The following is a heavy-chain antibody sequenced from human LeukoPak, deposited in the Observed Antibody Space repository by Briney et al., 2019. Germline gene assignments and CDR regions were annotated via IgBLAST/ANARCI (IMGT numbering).Heavy chain of an antibody. CDR2: ISAYNGNT. J-gene: IGHJ4*02. D-gene: IGHD3-16*01. V-gene: IGHV1-18*04. CDR1: GYTFTSYG. Sequence: ASVNVSYKASGYTFTSYGISWLLQAPGQGLEWMGWISAYNGNTNYAQKLQGRVTMTTETSTSTAYMELRSLRSDDTAVYYCAREQGGGFQYDYWGQGTLVTVSS. CDR3: AREQGGGFQYDY.